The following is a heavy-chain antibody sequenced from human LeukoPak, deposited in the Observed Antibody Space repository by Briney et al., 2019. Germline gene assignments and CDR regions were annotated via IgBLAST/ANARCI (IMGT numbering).Heavy chain of an antibody. V-gene: IGHV1-69*05. CDR3: ARGAPVVVPSDYGPGYFRL. D-gene: IGHD2-15*01. Sequence: SVKVSCKASGGTFSSYAISWVRQAPGQGLGWMGGIIPIFGTANYAQKFQGRVTITTDESTSTAYMELSSLRSEDTAVYYCARGAPVVVPSDYGPGYFRLWGQGTLVTVSS. CDR1: GGTFSSYA. J-gene: IGHJ1*01. CDR2: IIPIFGTA.